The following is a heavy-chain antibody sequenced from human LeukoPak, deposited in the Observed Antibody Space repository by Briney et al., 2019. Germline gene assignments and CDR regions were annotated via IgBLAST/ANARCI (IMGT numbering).Heavy chain of an antibody. CDR3: ARDSWANGVPAAIHAFDI. CDR2: INPNSGGT. CDR1: GGTFSSYA. D-gene: IGHD2-2*01. J-gene: IGHJ3*02. V-gene: IGHV1-2*02. Sequence: GASVKVSCKASGGTFSSYAISWVRQAPGQGLEWMGWINPNSGGTNYAQKFQGRVTMTRDTSISTAYMELSRLRSDDTAVYYCARDSWANGVPAAIHAFDIWGQGTMVTVSS.